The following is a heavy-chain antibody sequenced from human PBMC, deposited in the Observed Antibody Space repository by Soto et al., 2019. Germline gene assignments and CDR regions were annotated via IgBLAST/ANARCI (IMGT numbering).Heavy chain of an antibody. CDR1: GYTFTGSY. CDR2: VNPNTGGT. J-gene: IGHJ4*02. Sequence: ASVKVSCKASGYTFTGSYMHWVRQAPGQGLEWMGWVNPNTGGTNYAQKFQGRVTMTRDTSISTAYMELSRLSSDDTAVFYCAKGGYSSSSPSDYWGQGTLVTVS. CDR3: AKGGYSSSSPSDY. V-gene: IGHV1-2*02. D-gene: IGHD6-6*01.